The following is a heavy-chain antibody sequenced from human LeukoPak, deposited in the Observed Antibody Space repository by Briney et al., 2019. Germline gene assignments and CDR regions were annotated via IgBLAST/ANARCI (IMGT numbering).Heavy chain of an antibody. Sequence: SETLSLTCAVSGGSISSGGYSWSWIRQPPGKGLEWIGYIYHSGSTYYNPSLKSRVTISVDRSKNQFSLKLSTVTAADTAVYYCASTRGNSYGSNDAFDIWGQGTMVTVS. CDR1: GGSISSGGYS. D-gene: IGHD5-18*01. CDR3: ASTRGNSYGSNDAFDI. CDR2: IYHSGST. V-gene: IGHV4-30-2*01. J-gene: IGHJ3*02.